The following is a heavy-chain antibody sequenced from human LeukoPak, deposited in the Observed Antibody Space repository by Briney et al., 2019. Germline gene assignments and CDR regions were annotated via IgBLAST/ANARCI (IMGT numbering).Heavy chain of an antibody. CDR1: GGSISSYY. J-gene: IGHJ4*02. Sequence: SETLSLTCTVSGGSISSYYWSWIRQPAGKGLEWIGRVYTSGSTNYNPSLKSRVTMSVDTSKNQSSLKLSSVTAADTAVYYCARRAVAGHFDYWGQGTLVTVSS. CDR3: ARRAVAGHFDY. D-gene: IGHD6-19*01. V-gene: IGHV4-4*07. CDR2: VYTSGST.